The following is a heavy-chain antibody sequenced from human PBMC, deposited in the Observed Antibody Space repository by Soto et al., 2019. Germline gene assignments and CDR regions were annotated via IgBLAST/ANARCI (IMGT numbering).Heavy chain of an antibody. J-gene: IGHJ6*02. D-gene: IGHD5-12*01. CDR2: IHRDGSEK. CDR3: ARENSGYENYYGMDV. V-gene: IGHV3-7*01. Sequence: PGGSLRLSCAASGFIFSSYWMSWVRQAPGKGLEWVAYIHRDGSEKYYVDSVKGRFIISRDNAQNSLFLQMNTLRPEDTAMYYCARENSGYENYYGMDVWGQGTTVTVSS. CDR1: GFIFSSYW.